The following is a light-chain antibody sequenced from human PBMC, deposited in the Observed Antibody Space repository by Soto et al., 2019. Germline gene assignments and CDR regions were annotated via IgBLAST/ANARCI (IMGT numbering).Light chain of an antibody. J-gene: IGLJ7*01. CDR2: NVS. V-gene: IGLV2-14*01. CDR1: SSDVGGYNF. CDR3: SSYASGTTLFV. Sequence: QSVLTQPASVSGSPGQSITVSCTGTSSDVGGYNFVSWYQQHPGKAPKLMIYNVSNRPSGVSNRFSGSKSGNTASLTISDLQAEDEADYYCSSYASGTTLFVFGTGTQLTVL.